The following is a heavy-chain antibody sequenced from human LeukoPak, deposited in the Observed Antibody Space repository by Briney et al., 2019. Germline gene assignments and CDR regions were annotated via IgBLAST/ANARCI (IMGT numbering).Heavy chain of an antibody. V-gene: IGHV3-53*01. D-gene: IGHD6-13*01. CDR2: IYSGGST. CDR3: ASGGVFSSSWNDN. J-gene: IGHJ4*02. Sequence: PGGSLRLSCAASGFTVSRNYMSWVRQAPGKGLEWVSVIYSGGSTDYADSVKGRFTISRDNSKNTLYLQMNSLRAEDTAVYYCASGGVFSSSWNDNWGQGTLVTVSS. CDR1: GFTVSRNY.